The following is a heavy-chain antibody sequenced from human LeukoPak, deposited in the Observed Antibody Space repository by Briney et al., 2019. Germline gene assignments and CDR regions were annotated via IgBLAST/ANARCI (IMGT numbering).Heavy chain of an antibody. J-gene: IGHJ4*02. CDR1: GYSFTTSW. D-gene: IGHD2-15*01. Sequence: GESLKISFKGSGYSFTTSWIGWVRQMPGKGLEWMGIIYPGDSDTRYSPSFQGQVTISVDKSISTAYLQWSSLKASDTAMYYCATARFCSGGACYAEHWGQGTLVTVSS. CDR3: ATARFCSGGACYAEH. V-gene: IGHV5-51*01. CDR2: IYPGDSDT.